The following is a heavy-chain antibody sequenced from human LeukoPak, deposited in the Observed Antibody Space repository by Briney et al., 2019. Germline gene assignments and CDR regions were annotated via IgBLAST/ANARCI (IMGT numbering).Heavy chain of an antibody. J-gene: IGHJ4*02. Sequence: SETLSLTCAVYGGSFSGYYWNWIRQSPGKGLEWIGEINHSGSTNYNPSLESRVTISVDTSKSQFSLKLSSVTAADTAVYYCARALVGYSYGYGYYFDYWGQGTLVTVSS. D-gene: IGHD5-18*01. CDR3: ARALVGYSYGYGYYFDY. V-gene: IGHV4-34*01. CDR1: GGSFSGYY. CDR2: INHSGST.